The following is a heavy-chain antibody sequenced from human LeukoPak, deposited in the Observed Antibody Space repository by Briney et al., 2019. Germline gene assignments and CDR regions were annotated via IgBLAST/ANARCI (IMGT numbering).Heavy chain of an antibody. CDR3: AKVGRYYDSSGYYRLFDD. D-gene: IGHD3-22*01. V-gene: IGHV3-23*01. CDR2: ISVSGGST. Sequence: GGSLRLSCAASGFTFSSYDMSWVRQAPGKGLEWVSAISVSGGSTSYADSVQGRFTIYRDNSKNTLYLQMNSLRAEDTAVYYCAKVGRYYDSSGYYRLFDDWGQGTLVTVSS. J-gene: IGHJ4*02. CDR1: GFTFSSYD.